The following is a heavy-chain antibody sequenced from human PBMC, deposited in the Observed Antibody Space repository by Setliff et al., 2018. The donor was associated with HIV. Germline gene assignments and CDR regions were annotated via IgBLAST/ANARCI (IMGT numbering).Heavy chain of an antibody. J-gene: IGHJ5*02. V-gene: IGHV4-59*12. CDR2: IYYSGST. D-gene: IGHD4-17*01. CDR3: ARLWLHYGADIPKFDP. CDR1: GGSISSYY. Sequence: ASETLSLTCTVSGGSISSYYWNWIRQPPGKGLEWIGYIYYSGSTNYNPSLKSRVTMSVDTAKNQFSLEMRSLTAADTAVYYCARLWLHYGADIPKFDPWGQGTLVTVSS.